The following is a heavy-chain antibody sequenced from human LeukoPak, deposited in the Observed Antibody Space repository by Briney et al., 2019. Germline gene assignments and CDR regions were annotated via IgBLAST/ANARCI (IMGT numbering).Heavy chain of an antibody. CDR2: INPSGGST. J-gene: IGHJ4*02. CDR3: ARNGAVADLLDY. D-gene: IGHD6-19*01. Sequence: ASVTVSCKASGYTFTSYYMHWVRQAPGQGLEWMGIINPSGGSTSYAQKFQGRVTMTRDTSTSTVYMELSSLRSEDTAVYYCARNGAVADLLDYWGQGILVTVSS. V-gene: IGHV1-46*01. CDR1: GYTFTSYY.